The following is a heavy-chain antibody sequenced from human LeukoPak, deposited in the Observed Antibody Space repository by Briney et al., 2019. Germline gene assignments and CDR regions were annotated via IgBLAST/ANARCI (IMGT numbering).Heavy chain of an antibody. CDR2: ISWNSGDL. D-gene: IGHD3-9*01. Sequence: GGSLRLSCAGSGFIFNDYAMHWVRRVPGKGLEWVSGISWNSGDLDYADSVKGRFTISRDNAKNSIYSQMNSLRPEDTALYYCANDPYDALTHYYHYWGQGTLVTVSS. V-gene: IGHV3-9*01. J-gene: IGHJ4*02. CDR3: ANDPYDALTHYYHY. CDR1: GFIFNDYA.